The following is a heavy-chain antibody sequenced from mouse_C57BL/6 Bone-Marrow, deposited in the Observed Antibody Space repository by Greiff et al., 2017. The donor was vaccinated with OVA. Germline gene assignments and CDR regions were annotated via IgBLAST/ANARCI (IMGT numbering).Heavy chain of an antibody. CDR3: ARHGWVSFDY. Sequence: EVHLVESGGGLVQPGGSLKLSCAASGFTFSDYYMYWVRQTPEKRLEWVAYISNGGGSTYYPDTLKGRFTISRDNAKNTLYLQMSRLKSEDTAMYYCARHGWVSFDYWGQGTTLTVSS. CDR1: GFTFSDYY. D-gene: IGHD2-2*01. V-gene: IGHV5-12*01. J-gene: IGHJ2*01. CDR2: ISNGGGST.